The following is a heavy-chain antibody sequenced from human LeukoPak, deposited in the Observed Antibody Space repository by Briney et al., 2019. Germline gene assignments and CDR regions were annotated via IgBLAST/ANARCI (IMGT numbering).Heavy chain of an antibody. Sequence: PSETLSLTCAVYVGSFSGYYWSWIRQPPGKGLEWIGEINHSGSTNYNPSLKSRVTISVDTSKNQFSLKLGSVTAADTAVYYCARLLGSGSYHGGHYWGQGTLVTFSS. V-gene: IGHV4-34*01. D-gene: IGHD3-10*01. CDR2: INHSGST. J-gene: IGHJ4*02. CDR3: ARLLGSGSYHGGHY. CDR1: VGSFSGYY.